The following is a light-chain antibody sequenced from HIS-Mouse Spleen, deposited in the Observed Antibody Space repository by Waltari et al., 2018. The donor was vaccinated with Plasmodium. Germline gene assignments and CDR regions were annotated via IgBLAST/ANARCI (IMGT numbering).Light chain of an antibody. CDR2: DVS. CDR1: RSDVGGYNY. V-gene: IGLV2-11*01. CDR3: CSYAGSYTVV. J-gene: IGLJ2*01. Sequence: QSALTQPRSVSGSPGQSVTISCTGTRSDVGGYNYVSWYQQHPGKAPKLMIYDVSTRPAGVPVRFSGSKAGNTASLTISGLQAEDEADYYCCSYAGSYTVVFGGGTKLTVL.